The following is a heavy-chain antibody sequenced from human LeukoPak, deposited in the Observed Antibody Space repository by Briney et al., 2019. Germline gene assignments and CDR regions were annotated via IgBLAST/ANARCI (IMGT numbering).Heavy chain of an antibody. CDR2: ISGSGGST. D-gene: IGHD3-10*01. J-gene: IGHJ4*02. V-gene: IGHV3-23*01. CDR1: GFTFSRNG. CDR3: TGSFGELTFFDY. Sequence: GGSLRLSCTATGFTFSRNGMTWVRQAPGKGLEWVSAISGSGGSTYYADSVKGRFTISRDNSKNTLYLQMNSLKTEDTAVYYCTGSFGELTFFDYWGLGTLVTVSS.